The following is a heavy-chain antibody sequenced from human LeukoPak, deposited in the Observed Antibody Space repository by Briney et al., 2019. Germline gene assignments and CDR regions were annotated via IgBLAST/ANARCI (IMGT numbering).Heavy chain of an antibody. CDR1: GFTFDDYA. D-gene: IGHD3-22*01. CDR2: ISWNSGSI. V-gene: IGHV3-9*03. J-gene: IGHJ2*01. Sequence: AGGSLRLSCAASGFTFDDYAMHWVRQAPGKGLEWVSGISWNSGSIGYADSVKGRFTISRDNAKNSLYLQMNSLRAEDMALYYCAKGSSGYYYEGYFDLWGRGTLVTVSS. CDR3: AKGSSGYYYEGYFDL.